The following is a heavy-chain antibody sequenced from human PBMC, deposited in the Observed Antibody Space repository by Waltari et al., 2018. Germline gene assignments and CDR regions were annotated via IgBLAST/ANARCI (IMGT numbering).Heavy chain of an antibody. D-gene: IGHD2-2*02. V-gene: IGHV3-30*02. Sequence: QVNLVVSGGGVFQHGGSLGLSCTTPGFTFRNFGLPWVRQAPGKGLEWVALIWFDGSDKFYADSVRGRFTISRDNSARTLYLDMDSLRLDDTAMYYCAKDAFGNTYLDFWGQGTLVTVSS. J-gene: IGHJ4*02. CDR3: AKDAFGNTYLDF. CDR2: IWFDGSDK. CDR1: GFTFRNFG.